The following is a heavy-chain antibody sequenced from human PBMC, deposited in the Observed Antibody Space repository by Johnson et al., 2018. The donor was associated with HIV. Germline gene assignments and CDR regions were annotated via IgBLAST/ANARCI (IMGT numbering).Heavy chain of an antibody. Sequence: VQLVESGGGLVQPGRSLRLSCAASGFTFSSYGMHWVRQAPGKGLEWVGRIKSKVDGGTTDFPAPVKGRFSISRDDSKNTVYLQMNSLKSEDTAVYYCTTEGDAFDIWGQGTMVTVSS. CDR2: IKSKVDGGTT. V-gene: IGHV3-15*01. J-gene: IGHJ3*02. CDR1: GFTFSSYG. CDR3: TTEGDAFDI.